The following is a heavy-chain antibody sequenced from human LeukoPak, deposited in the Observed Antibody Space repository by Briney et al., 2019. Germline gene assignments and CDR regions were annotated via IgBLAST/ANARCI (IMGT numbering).Heavy chain of an antibody. CDR1: GGSISSGDYY. J-gene: IGHJ6*02. CDR2: IYYSGST. Sequence: SETLSLTCTVSGGSISSGDYYWRRIRQPLGKGLEWIGFIYYSGSTYYHPALKSRVTTSVDTSKNQFSLKLSSVAAAATAVYYCASLLAAAESFHYYYGMDVWGQGTTVTVSS. V-gene: IGHV4-30-4*01. D-gene: IGHD6-13*01. CDR3: ASLLAAAESFHYYYGMDV.